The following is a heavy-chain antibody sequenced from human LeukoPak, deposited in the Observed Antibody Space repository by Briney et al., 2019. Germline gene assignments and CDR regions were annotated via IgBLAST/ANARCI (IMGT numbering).Heavy chain of an antibody. CDR3: ARDIQWELGAFDI. V-gene: IGHV4-34*01. Sequence: SETLSLTCAVYGGSFSGYYWSWIRQPPGKGLEWIGEINHSGSTNYNPSLKSRVTISVDTSKNQFSLKLSSVTAADTAVYYCARDIQWELGAFDIWGQGTMVTVSS. J-gene: IGHJ3*02. D-gene: IGHD1-26*01. CDR1: GGSFSGYY. CDR2: INHSGST.